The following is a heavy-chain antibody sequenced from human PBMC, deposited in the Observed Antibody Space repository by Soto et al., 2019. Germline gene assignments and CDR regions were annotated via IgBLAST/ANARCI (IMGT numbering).Heavy chain of an antibody. CDR1: GYTFIGYH. J-gene: IGHJ4*02. CDR2: IKPNTGGT. V-gene: IGHV1-2*04. CDR3: ARASTDPTGWYYSDE. D-gene: IGHD2-15*01. Sequence: GASVKVSCKASGYTFIGYHIHWVRQAPGQGLEWMGSIKPNTGGTNYAQKFQGWVTMTRDTALNTAYMELSSLRSNDTAMYYCARASTDPTGWYYSDEWGQGTPVTVSS.